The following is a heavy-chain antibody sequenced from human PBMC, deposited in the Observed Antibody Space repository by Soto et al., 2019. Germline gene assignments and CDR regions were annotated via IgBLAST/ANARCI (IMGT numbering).Heavy chain of an antibody. J-gene: IGHJ4*02. Sequence: GASVKVSCKASGVTFSSYAISWVRQAPGQGLEWMGGIIPIFGTANYAQKFQGRVTITADESTSTAYMELSSLRSEDTAVYYCARGWYSGSYSIWYYFDYWGQGTLVTVSS. CDR3: ARGWYSGSYSIWYYFDY. D-gene: IGHD1-26*01. V-gene: IGHV1-69*13. CDR1: GVTFSSYA. CDR2: IIPIFGTA.